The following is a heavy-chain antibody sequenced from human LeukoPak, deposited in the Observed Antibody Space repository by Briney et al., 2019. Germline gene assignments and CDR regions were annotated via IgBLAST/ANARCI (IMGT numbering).Heavy chain of an antibody. D-gene: IGHD2-2*01. CDR2: INPNSGGT. J-gene: IGHJ4*02. CDR3: VPDCSSTACLFDY. Sequence: ASVKVSCKASGYTFTDYWIHWVRQAPGQGLDWMGRINPNSGGTNYAQKFQGRVTMTRDTSISTAYMELSRLTSDNTAVFYCVPDCSSTACLFDYWGQGTLVTVSS. V-gene: IGHV1-2*06. CDR1: GYTFTDYW.